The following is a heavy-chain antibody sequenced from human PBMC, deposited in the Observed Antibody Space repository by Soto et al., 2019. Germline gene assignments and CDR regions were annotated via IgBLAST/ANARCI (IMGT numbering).Heavy chain of an antibody. Sequence: PGGSLRLSCTASGFPFSHYAMNWVRQGPGTRLEWVADISGSGDSARYADSVRGRFTISRDNSRDTLYLQMNSLRAEDTAVYYCAKDQGYYYGMDVWGQGTTVTVSS. CDR3: AKDQGYYYGMDV. CDR1: GFPFSHYA. J-gene: IGHJ6*02. V-gene: IGHV3-23*01. CDR2: ISGSGDSA.